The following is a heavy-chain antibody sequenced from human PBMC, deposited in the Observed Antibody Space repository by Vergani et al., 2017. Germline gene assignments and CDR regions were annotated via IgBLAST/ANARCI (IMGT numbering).Heavy chain of an antibody. D-gene: IGHD3-22*01. V-gene: IGHV3-30*18. Sequence: QVQLVESGGGVVQPGRSLRLSCAASGFTFSSYGMHWVRQAPGKGLEWVAVISYDGSNKYYADSVKGRFTIARDNSKNTLYLQMNSQRAEDTAVYYCAKEHDSGYYNYYYYGMDVWGQGTTVTVSS. CDR1: GFTFSSYG. J-gene: IGHJ6*02. CDR3: AKEHDSGYYNYYYYGMDV. CDR2: ISYDGSNK.